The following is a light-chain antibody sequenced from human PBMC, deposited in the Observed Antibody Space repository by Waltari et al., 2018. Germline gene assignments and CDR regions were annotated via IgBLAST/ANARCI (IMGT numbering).Light chain of an antibody. CDR3: QQSYSTPWT. V-gene: IGKV4-1*01. CDR2: WAS. CDR1: QSVLYSSDNKNY. Sequence: DVVMTQSPDSLAVSLGERATINCKSSQSVLYSSDNKNYLTWYQQKPGQPPELLIYWASTRESGVPDRFSGSGSGTDFTLTISSLQPEDCATYYCQQSYSTPWTFGQGTKVEIK. J-gene: IGKJ1*01.